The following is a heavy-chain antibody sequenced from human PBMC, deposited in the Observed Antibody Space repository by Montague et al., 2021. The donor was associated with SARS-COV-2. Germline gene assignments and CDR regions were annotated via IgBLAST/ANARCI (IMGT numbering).Heavy chain of an antibody. CDR3: ARRGRKLLPVATTIGGFDI. V-gene: IGHV4-39*02. D-gene: IGHD5-12*01. CDR2: IYDSGST. Sequence: SETLSLTCTVSGGSISSSNYYWDWIRQPPGKGLEWIGSIYDSGSTYYNPSLKSRVTISVDTSKNHFSLKLSSVTAADTAVYYCARRGRKLLPVATTIGGFDIGGQGTMVTASS. J-gene: IGHJ3*02. CDR1: GGSISSSNYY.